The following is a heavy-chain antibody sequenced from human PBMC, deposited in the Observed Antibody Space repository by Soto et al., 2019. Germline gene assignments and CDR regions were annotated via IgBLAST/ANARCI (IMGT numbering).Heavy chain of an antibody. J-gene: IGHJ6*02. D-gene: IGHD7-27*01. Sequence: ASVKVSCKASGYTFTSYYMHWVRQAPGQGLEWMGIINPSGGSTSYAQKFQGRVTMTRDTSTSTVYMELSSLRSEDTAVYYCAREVPSWDTGYYGMDVWGQGTTVTVSS. CDR2: INPSGGST. V-gene: IGHV1-46*01. CDR1: GYTFTSYY. CDR3: AREVPSWDTGYYGMDV.